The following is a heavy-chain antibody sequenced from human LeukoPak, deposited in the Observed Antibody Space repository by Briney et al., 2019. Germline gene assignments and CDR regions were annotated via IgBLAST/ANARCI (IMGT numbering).Heavy chain of an antibody. J-gene: IGHJ4*02. CDR2: ISYDGSKK. Sequence: GGSLRLSCAASGFSFSSYAIHWVRQAPGKGLEWLAAISYDGSKKYYADSVKGRFTISRDNSKNTLYLQMDSLRSEDTAAYYCARPKAYYFDYWGQGTLVTVSS. CDR1: GFSFSSYA. CDR3: ARPKAYYFDY. V-gene: IGHV3-30*01.